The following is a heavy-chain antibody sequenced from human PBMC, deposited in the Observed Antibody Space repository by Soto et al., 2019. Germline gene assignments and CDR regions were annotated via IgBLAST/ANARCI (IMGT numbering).Heavy chain of an antibody. V-gene: IGHV1-69*06. CDR2: IIPIFGTA. J-gene: IGHJ6*02. CDR1: GGTFSSYA. D-gene: IGHD4-17*01. Sequence: QVQLVQSGAEVKKPGSSVKVSCKASGGTFSSYAISWVRQAPGHGLAWMGGIIPIFGTANYAQKFQGRVTITADKSTSTAYMELSSLRAEDTAVYYCARRVTTTVTTRPYYYGMDVGGQGTTVTVSS. CDR3: ARRVTTTVTTRPYYYGMDV.